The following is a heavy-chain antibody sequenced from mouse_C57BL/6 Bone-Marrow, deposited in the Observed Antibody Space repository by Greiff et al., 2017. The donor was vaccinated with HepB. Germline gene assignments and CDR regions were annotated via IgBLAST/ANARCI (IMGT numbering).Heavy chain of an antibody. CDR1: GYTFTDYN. CDR2: INPNNGGT. Sequence: VQLKESGPELVKPGASVKIPCKASGYTFTDYNMDWVKQSHGKSLEWIGDINPNNGGTIYNQKFKGKATLTVDKSSSTAYMELRSLTSEDTAVYYCARRITTVVAHFDYWGQGTTLPVSS. CDR3: ARRITTVVAHFDY. V-gene: IGHV1-18*01. J-gene: IGHJ2*01. D-gene: IGHD1-1*01.